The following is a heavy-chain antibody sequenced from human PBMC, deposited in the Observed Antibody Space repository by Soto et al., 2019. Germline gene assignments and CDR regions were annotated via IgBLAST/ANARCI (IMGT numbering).Heavy chain of an antibody. CDR1: GFTFSSYG. Sequence: PGGSLRLSCAASGFTFSSYGMHWVRQAPGKGLEWVAIIWYDGSKKYYADSVKDRFTISRDNSKNTLSLQMDSLRAEDTAIYYCAKDEDGYSWGIDYWGQGTLVTVSS. D-gene: IGHD3-16*01. CDR3: AKDEDGYSWGIDY. CDR2: IWYDGSKK. J-gene: IGHJ4*02. V-gene: IGHV3-33*06.